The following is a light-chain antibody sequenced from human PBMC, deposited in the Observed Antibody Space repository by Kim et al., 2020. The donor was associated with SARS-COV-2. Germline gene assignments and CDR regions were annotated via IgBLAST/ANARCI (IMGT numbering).Light chain of an antibody. Sequence: QSVNIPCTPSHRDIGGHNYVSWYQHHPGKVPELMIYAVTKRPSGVPDRFSGSKAGNTASLTISGLQADDEADYYCCAFAGSYILLFGGGTKLTVL. V-gene: IGLV2-11*01. CDR2: AVT. J-gene: IGLJ2*01. CDR1: HRDIGGHNY. CDR3: CAFAGSYILL.